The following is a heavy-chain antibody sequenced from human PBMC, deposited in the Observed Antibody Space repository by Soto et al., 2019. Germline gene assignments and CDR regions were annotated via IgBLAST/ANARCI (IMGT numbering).Heavy chain of an antibody. J-gene: IGHJ6*02. CDR2: IYYSGST. D-gene: IGHD3-10*01. V-gene: IGHV4-30-4*01. CDR1: GGSISSGDYY. Sequence: QVQLQESGPGLVKPSQTLSLTCTVSGGSISSGDYYWSWIRQPPGKGLEWIGYIYYSGSTYYNPSLKSRVTISVDTSKNQFSLKLSSVTAADTAVYYCARAGGYYYGSGIQYYYGMDVWGQGTTVTVSS. CDR3: ARAGGYYYGSGIQYYYGMDV.